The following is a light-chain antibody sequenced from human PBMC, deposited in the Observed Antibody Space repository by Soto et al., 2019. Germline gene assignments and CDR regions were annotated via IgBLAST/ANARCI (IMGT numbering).Light chain of an antibody. CDR2: EVS. CDR3: SSYTSSSTLVV. J-gene: IGLJ2*01. Sequence: QSALTQPASVSGSPGQSITISCTGTSYDVGGYNFVSWYQQHPGKAPKLMIYEVSHRPSGVSNSFSGSKSGNTASLTISGLQAEDEADYYCSSYTSSSTLVVFGGGTKVTVL. V-gene: IGLV2-14*01. CDR1: SYDVGGYNF.